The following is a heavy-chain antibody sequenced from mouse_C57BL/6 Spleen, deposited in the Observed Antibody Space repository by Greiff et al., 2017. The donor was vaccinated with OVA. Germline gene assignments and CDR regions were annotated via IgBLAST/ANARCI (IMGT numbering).Heavy chain of an antibody. D-gene: IGHD4-1*01. CDR2: IYPGDGDT. CDR3: ARGILNGNYAMDY. CDR1: GYAFSSSW. Sequence: QVQLQQSGPELVKPGASVKISCKASGYAFSSSWMNWVKQRPGKGLEWIGRIYPGDGDTNYNGKFKGTATLTADKSSSTAYMQLSSLTSEDSAVYFCARGILNGNYAMDYWGQGTSVTVSS. J-gene: IGHJ4*01. V-gene: IGHV1-82*01.